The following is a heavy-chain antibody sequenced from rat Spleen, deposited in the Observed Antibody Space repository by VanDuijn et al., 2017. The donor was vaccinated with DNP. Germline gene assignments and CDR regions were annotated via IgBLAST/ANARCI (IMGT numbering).Heavy chain of an antibody. J-gene: IGHJ4*01. CDR1: GFTFSSYW. D-gene: IGHD5-1*01. CDR3: AKDRLGGYAMDA. CDR2: IKTDGGST. V-gene: IGHV5-58*01. Sequence: EVQLVETGGGLVQPGRSLKLSCVASGFTFSSYWMYWIRQAPGKGLEWVASIKTDGGSTYYSDSVKGRFTISRDNAENTVYLQMNSLRSEDTATYYGAKDRLGGYAMDAWGQGTSVTVSS.